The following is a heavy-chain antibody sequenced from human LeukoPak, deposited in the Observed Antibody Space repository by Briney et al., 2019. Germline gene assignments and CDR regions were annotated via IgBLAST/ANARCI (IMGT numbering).Heavy chain of an antibody. D-gene: IGHD3-9*01. CDR3: ARAVPSSTGSFKGDAFDL. V-gene: IGHV1-2*02. CDR2: INPYSGDT. J-gene: IGHJ4*02. Sequence: ASVTVSCKPSGYIFADYFMHWVRQAPGQGLEWMGWINPYSGDTNYAQKFRGRVTVTRDTSFTTSYMEVSRLRSDDTAMYYCARAVPSSTGSFKGDAFDLWGQGTLVTVSS. CDR1: GYIFADYF.